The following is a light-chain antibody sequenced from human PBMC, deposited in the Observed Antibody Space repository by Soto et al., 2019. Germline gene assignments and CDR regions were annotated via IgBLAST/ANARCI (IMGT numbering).Light chain of an antibody. V-gene: IGKV3-11*01. CDR2: DAS. J-gene: IGKJ4*01. CDR1: QSVSSY. CDR3: QQRSNWPLT. Sequence: EIVLTQSPATLSLSPGERATLSCRASQSVSSYLAWYQQKPGQAPRLLIYDASNRATGIPARFSGSGSGTDFTLTISSLEPEDFAVYYGQQRSNWPLTLGGGTKVDIK.